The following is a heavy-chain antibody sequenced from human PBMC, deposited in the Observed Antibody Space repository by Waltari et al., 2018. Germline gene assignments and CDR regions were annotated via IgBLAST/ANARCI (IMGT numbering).Heavy chain of an antibody. Sequence: QLQLQESGPGLVKTSETLSLTCSVSGVSMDRSDYFWGWIRQPPGKGLEWIGRIYFTGSTQYNPSLKRRVTMSVDTSKNQFSLKVRSVTAADTAVYYCARGIWQHQVYFDDWGQGTLVTVSS. D-gene: IGHD6-13*01. V-gene: IGHV4-39*01. J-gene: IGHJ4*02. CDR2: IYFTGST. CDR3: ARGIWQHQVYFDD. CDR1: GVSMDRSDYF.